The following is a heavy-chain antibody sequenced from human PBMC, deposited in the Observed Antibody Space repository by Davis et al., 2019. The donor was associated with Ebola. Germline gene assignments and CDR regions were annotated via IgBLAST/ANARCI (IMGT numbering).Heavy chain of an antibody. Sequence: AGSLRLSCEASGFTFDNYGMSWVRQAPGKGLQWVSGISASGCSTYHADFVTGRFTISRDNSGNMLYLHMNGLRADDTAVYYCTKASAPAAPYYFDSWGQGTQVTVSS. CDR3: TKASAPAAPYYFDS. CDR2: ISASGCST. J-gene: IGHJ4*02. V-gene: IGHV3-23*01. CDR1: GFTFDNYG. D-gene: IGHD2-2*01.